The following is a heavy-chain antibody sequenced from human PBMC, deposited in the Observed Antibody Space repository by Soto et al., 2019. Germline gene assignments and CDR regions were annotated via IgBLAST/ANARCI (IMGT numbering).Heavy chain of an antibody. V-gene: IGHV1-69*01. CDR2: LIPILGTA. J-gene: IGHJ6*02. CDR1: GYTFSKYA. D-gene: IGHD3-16*02. Sequence: QVQLVQSGAEVKKPGASVKVSCKASGYTFSKYAISWVRQAPGQGLEWMGGLIPILGTAKYAQKFQGRVTITADESTRTAYMELSSVRFEDTAVYYCARDSHDYIWGSYRNGMDVWGQGTTVSVSS. CDR3: ARDSHDYIWGSYRNGMDV.